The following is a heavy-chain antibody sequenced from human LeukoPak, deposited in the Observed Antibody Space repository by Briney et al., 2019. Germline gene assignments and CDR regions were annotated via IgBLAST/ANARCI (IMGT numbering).Heavy chain of an antibody. D-gene: IGHD4-17*01. V-gene: IGHV3-11*01. J-gene: IGHJ3*02. CDR1: GFTFSDYY. CDR2: ISGSGNTI. Sequence: GGSLRLSCAASGFTFSDYYMSWIRQAPGKGLEWVSYISGSGNTIYYTDSVKGGFTISRDNAKNSLYLHMNSLRAEDTAVYYCARDDYGDYHAFDIWGQGTMVTVSS. CDR3: ARDDYGDYHAFDI.